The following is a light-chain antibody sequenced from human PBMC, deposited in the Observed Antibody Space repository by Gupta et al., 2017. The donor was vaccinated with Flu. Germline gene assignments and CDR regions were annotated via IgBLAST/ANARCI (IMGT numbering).Light chain of an antibody. CDR2: AAS. CDR3: QQTDTDPPSLT. Sequence: YLSASVGDTITLSCRASQSVSSYLNWYQQKPGKAPRLLIYAASSLQSGVPSRFSGSGSVTDFTLTISSLQPEDFATYYCQQTDTDPPSLTFGGGTKVEI. J-gene: IGKJ4*01. CDR1: QSVSSY. V-gene: IGKV1-39*01.